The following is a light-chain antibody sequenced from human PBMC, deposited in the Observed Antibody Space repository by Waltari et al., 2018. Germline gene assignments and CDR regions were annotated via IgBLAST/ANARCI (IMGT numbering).Light chain of an antibody. CDR3: QQYYTFPPT. CDR2: ATS. J-gene: IGKJ4*01. V-gene: IGKV1D-16*01. Sequence: DIQVTQSPSSLSASVGDTVTITCRASQGMNSWLAWYQQKPGKAPRSLIYATSRLQGGTPSRFSGSGSGTDFTLTIDSLQPEDFATYYCQQYYTFPPTFGGGTKVEIK. CDR1: QGMNSW.